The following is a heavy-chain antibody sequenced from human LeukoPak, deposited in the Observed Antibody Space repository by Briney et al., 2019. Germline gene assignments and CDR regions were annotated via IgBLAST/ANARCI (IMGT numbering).Heavy chain of an antibody. CDR2: SNPSGGST. J-gene: IGHJ3*02. CDR3: AGCPYGSGSYYNGDDAFDI. Sequence: GASVKVSCKASGYTFTSYYMHWVRQAPGQGLEWMGISNPSGGSTSYAQKFQGRVTMTRDTSTSTVYMELSSLRSEDTAVYYCAGCPYGSGSYYNGDDAFDIWGQGTMVTVSS. D-gene: IGHD3-10*01. V-gene: IGHV1-46*01. CDR1: GYTFTSYY.